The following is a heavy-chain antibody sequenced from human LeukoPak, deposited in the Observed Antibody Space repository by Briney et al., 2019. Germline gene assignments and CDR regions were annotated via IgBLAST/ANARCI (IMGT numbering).Heavy chain of an antibody. D-gene: IGHD6-13*01. CDR2: IYFSGTT. J-gene: IGHJ5*02. CDR1: GGSISSNSYY. CDR3: ARRRAEGGSNGHYNWFDP. Sequence: SETLSLTCIVSGGSISSNSYYWGWIRQPPGKGLEWIGYIYFSGTTKYNPSLESQVTISVDTSKNQFSLKLSSVTAADTAVYYCARRRAEGGSNGHYNWFDPWGQGILVTVSS. V-gene: IGHV4-61*05.